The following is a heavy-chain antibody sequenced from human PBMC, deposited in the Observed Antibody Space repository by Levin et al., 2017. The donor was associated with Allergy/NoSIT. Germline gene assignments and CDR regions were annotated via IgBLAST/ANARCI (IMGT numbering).Heavy chain of an antibody. CDR3: TRQCYDILTGYDNCDY. J-gene: IGHJ4*02. D-gene: IGHD3-9*01. V-gene: IGHV4-39*01. CDR2: IYNSGST. CDR1: GGSISSSISY. Sequence: SETLSLTCTVSGGSISSSISYWGWIRQAPGKGLEWIGSIYNSGSTYSNPSLKSRVTTSVDTSKNQFSLKLSSVTAAETAVYYCTRQCYDILTGYDNCDYWGQGTLVTVSS.